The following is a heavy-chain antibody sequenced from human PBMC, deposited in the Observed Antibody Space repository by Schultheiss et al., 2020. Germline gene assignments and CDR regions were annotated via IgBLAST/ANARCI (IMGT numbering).Heavy chain of an antibody. CDR2: KDLGGTT. CDR1: GFTFSPFSNAW. Sequence: GGSLRLSCVASGFTFSPFSNAWMSWVRQAPGKGLEWVSVKDLGGTTYYADSVKGRFTISRDNAKNTLYLQMNSLRAEDTAVYYCARASSAWYYFDYWGQGTLVTVSS. J-gene: IGHJ4*02. V-gene: IGHV3-66*01. D-gene: IGHD6-19*01. CDR3: ARASSAWYYFDY.